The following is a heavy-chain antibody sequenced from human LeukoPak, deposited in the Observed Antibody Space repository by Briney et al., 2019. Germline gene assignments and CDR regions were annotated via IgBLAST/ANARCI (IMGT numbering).Heavy chain of an antibody. V-gene: IGHV3-15*01. CDR1: GFTFSNAW. J-gene: IGHJ4*02. D-gene: IGHD3-3*01. CDR3: TTDRMVYGGSEFTIFGVVIMLDY. Sequence: GGSLRLSCAASGFTFSNAWMSWVRQAPGKGLEWVGRIKSKTDGGTTDYAAPVKGRFTTSRDDSKNTLYLQMNSLKTEDTAVYYCTTDRMVYGGSEFTIFGVVIMLDYWGQGTLVTVPS. CDR2: IKSKTDGGTT.